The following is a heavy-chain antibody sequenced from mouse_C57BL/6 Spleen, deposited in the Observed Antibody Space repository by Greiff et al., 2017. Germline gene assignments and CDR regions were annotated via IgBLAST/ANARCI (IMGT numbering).Heavy chain of an antibody. V-gene: IGHV1-72*01. D-gene: IGHD1-1*01. CDR3: ARHGTTVVFDY. CDR2: IDPNSGGT. J-gene: IGHJ2*01. Sequence: VQLQQPGAELVKPGASVKLSCKASGYTFTSYWMHWVKQRPGRGLEWIGRIDPNSGGTKYNEKFKSKATLTVDKPSSTSNMQLSSLTSEDSAVYYCARHGTTVVFDYWGQGTTLTVSS. CDR1: GYTFTSYW.